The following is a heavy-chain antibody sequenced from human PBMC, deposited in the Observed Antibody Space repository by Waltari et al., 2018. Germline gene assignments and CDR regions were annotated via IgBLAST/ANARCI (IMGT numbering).Heavy chain of an antibody. CDR3: AKVWKNYRTDY. Sequence: QLQLQESGPGLVKPSETLSLTCTVSSGAISSSGYYWGWIRQPPGKGLEWMGSIYYRWNTYYNPSLKNRVTISVDMTKNGFSLKGTSVTAADTAVYYCAKVWKNYRTDYWGQGTLVTVSS. CDR1: SGAISSSGYY. J-gene: IGHJ4*02. D-gene: IGHD3-16*02. V-gene: IGHV4-39*07. CDR2: IYYRWNT.